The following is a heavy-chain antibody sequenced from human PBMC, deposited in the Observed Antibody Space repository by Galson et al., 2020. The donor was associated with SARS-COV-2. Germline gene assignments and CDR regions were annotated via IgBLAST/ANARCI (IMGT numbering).Heavy chain of an antibody. CDR1: GYIFTDYH. V-gene: IGHV1-2*06. D-gene: IGHD3-22*01. J-gene: IGHJ4*02. Sequence: ASVKVSCKASGYIFTDYHIHWVRQAPGQGLEWMGRINPNSGGTDYVQKFQGRVTMTRDTSINTAYMEPSRLRSDDTAVYYCVRDATNNYYDSSGYFKDWGQGTLVTVSS. CDR2: INPNSGGT. CDR3: VRDATNNYYDSSGYFKD.